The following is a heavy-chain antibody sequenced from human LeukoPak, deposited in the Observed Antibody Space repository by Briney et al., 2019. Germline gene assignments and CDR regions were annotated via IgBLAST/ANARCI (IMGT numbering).Heavy chain of an antibody. J-gene: IGHJ5*02. CDR2: IDYSGSA. V-gene: IGHV4-31*03. CDR3: ARVDGGLFDP. Sequence: PSQTLSLTCTVSGGPISSGGYYWSWLRQHPGKGLEWIGYIDYSGSAYYNPSLKSRVTISIDTSKNQFYLRLSSVTAADTAVYYCARVDGGLFDPWGQGTLVTVSS. CDR1: GGPISSGGYY.